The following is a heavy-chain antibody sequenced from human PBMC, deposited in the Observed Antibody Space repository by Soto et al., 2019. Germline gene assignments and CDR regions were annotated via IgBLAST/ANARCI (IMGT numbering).Heavy chain of an antibody. CDR3: ASRKGGSYLRPFDY. CDR2: ISYDGSNK. CDR1: GFTFSSYA. Sequence: QVQLVESGGGVVQPGRSLRLSCAASGFTFSSYAMHWVRQAPGKGLEWVAVISYDGSNKYYADTVKGRFTISRDNSKNTLYLQMNGLRAEDTAVYYCASRKGGSYLRPFDYWGQGTLVTVSS. V-gene: IGHV3-30-3*01. J-gene: IGHJ4*02. D-gene: IGHD1-26*01.